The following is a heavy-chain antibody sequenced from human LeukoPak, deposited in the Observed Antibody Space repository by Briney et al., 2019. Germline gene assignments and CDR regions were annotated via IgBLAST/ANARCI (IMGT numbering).Heavy chain of an antibody. CDR1: GFTFSSYG. CDR2: ISYDAKSS. V-gene: IGHV3-30*03. CDR3: XXXGGNYYDTGGDYLMRSYMDV. J-gene: IGHJ6*03. Sequence: GRSLRLSCVTSGFTFSSYGMHWVRQVPGKGLEWVAVISYDAKSSYHVDSVKGRFTISRDNSKNALYLQMNSLRAEDTAVYYXXXXGGNYYDTGGDYLMRSYMDVWGKGTTVTVSS. D-gene: IGHD3-22*01.